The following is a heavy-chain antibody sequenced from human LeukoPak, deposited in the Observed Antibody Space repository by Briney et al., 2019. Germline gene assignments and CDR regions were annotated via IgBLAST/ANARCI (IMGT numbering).Heavy chain of an antibody. J-gene: IGHJ6*02. V-gene: IGHV4-59*01. D-gene: IGHD2-2*03. Sequence: SETLSLTCTVSGGSIKNYYWIWIRQSPGKGLEWIGYIYYSGSTNYNPSLKSRVIISVDTSKNQSSLKLNSVTAAGTAVYYCARAGYCSSTSCQWVPLVWGQGTTVTVSS. CDR2: IYYSGST. CDR3: ARAGYCSSTSCQWVPLV. CDR1: GGSIKNYY.